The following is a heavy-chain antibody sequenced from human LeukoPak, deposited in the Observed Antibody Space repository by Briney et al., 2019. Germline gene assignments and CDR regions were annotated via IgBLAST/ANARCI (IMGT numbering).Heavy chain of an antibody. V-gene: IGHV3-23*01. CDR1: GFSFSSYA. CDR2: ISGSGGNT. D-gene: IGHD3-10*01. CDR3: AKHYGSGTYYNYFTY. J-gene: IGHJ4*02. Sequence: PGGSLRLSCEASGFSFSSYALSWVRQAPGRGLEWVSAISGSGGNTYYADFVKGRFTISRDNSQNTLFLQMSSLRADDTAIYYCAKHYGSGTYYNYFTYCGRGTLVSVSS.